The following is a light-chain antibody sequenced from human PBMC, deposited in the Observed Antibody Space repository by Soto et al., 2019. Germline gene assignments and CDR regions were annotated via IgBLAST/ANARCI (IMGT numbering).Light chain of an antibody. CDR3: QSYDSTLSARYV. Sequence: QSVRTQPASVSVAPGQRVTTSSPGDSPNIGAGYDVHWYQQRPGTAPKLLIFGNINRPSGVPDRFSGSKSGTSASLAINGLQAEDEGDYYCQSYDSTLSARYVFGTGTKVTVL. V-gene: IGLV1-40*01. CDR1: SPNIGAGYD. J-gene: IGLJ1*01. CDR2: GNI.